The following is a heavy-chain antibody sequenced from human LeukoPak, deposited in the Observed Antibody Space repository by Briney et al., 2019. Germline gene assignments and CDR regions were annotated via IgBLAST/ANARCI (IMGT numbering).Heavy chain of an antibody. V-gene: IGHV1-18*01. CDR1: GYTFINYG. J-gene: IGHJ4*02. CDR2: TSPYNGNT. Sequence: ASVKVSCKASGYTFINYGISWVRQAPGQGLEGMGWTSPYNGNTKYLQKLQGRVTMTTDTSTSTAYMEVSSLRSDDTAVYYCAREESIGSYQFLHDYWGQGTLVTVSS. D-gene: IGHD1-26*01. CDR3: AREESIGSYQFLHDY.